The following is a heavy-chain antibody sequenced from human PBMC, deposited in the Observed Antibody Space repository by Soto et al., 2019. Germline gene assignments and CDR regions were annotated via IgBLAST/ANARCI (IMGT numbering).Heavy chain of an antibody. CDR2: IIAVVGTP. CDR3: ASSAGLAHLLYYYGLNV. D-gene: IGHD6-13*01. J-gene: IGHJ6*02. Sequence: QVLLVQSSAEVKKPGSSVKVSCKASGGTFTSTAFSWVRQAPGQALEWMGGIIAVVGTPNYAQKFQARLTVTAAASTTTVHMELSSLRSDDTAVYYCASSAGLAHLLYYYGLNVWRQGTTVTVSS. V-gene: IGHV1-69*01. CDR1: GGTFTSTA.